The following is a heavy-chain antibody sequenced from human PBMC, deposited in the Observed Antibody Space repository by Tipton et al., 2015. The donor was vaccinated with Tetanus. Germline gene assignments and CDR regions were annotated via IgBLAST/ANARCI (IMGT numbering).Heavy chain of an antibody. V-gene: IGHV3-33*01. CDR2: SWYDGTDK. CDR3: AREADCSGGSCFSGDFAN. D-gene: IGHD2-15*01. J-gene: IGHJ4*01. Sequence: SLRLSCAASGFIFSSYGIHWVRQAPGKGLEWVAVSWYDGTDKYYADSVKGRFTISRDNSKNALYLQMNSLRAEDTAVYYCAREADCSGGSCFSGDFANWRPGTQVTVSS. CDR1: GFIFSSYG.